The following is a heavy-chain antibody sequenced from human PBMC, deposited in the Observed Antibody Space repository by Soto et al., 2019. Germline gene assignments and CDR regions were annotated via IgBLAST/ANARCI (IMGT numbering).Heavy chain of an antibody. V-gene: IGHV3-30-3*01. Sequence: QVQLVESGGGVVQPGRSLRLSCAASGFTFSSYAMHWVRQAPGKGLEWVAVISYDGSNKYYADCVKGRFTISRDNSKNTLNLQMNSLRAEDTAVYYCARAPYYDIPYGRDVWGQGTTVTVSS. CDR2: ISYDGSNK. CDR1: GFTFSSYA. CDR3: ARAPYYDIPYGRDV. J-gene: IGHJ6*02. D-gene: IGHD3-9*01.